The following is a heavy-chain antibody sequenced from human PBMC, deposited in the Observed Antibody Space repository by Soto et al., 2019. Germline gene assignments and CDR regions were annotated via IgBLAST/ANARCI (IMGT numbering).Heavy chain of an antibody. D-gene: IGHD2-2*01. CDR1: GFTVSSNY. V-gene: IGHV3-53*01. Sequence: VGSLRLSCAASGFTVSSNYMSWVRQAPGKGLEWVSVIYSGGSTYYADSVKGRFTISRDNSKNTLYLQMNSLRAEDTGVYYCARVASPGVPAALDYWGQGTLVTVSS. CDR2: IYSGGST. J-gene: IGHJ4*02. CDR3: ARVASPGVPAALDY.